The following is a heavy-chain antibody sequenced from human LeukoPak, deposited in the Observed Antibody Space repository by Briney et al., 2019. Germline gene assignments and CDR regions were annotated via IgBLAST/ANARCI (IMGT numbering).Heavy chain of an antibody. CDR3: ARELENYYDSSGYYYD. D-gene: IGHD3-22*01. CDR2: IYYSGST. Sequence: PSETLSLTCTVSGGSISSYYWSWIRQPPGKGLEWIGYIYYSGSTNYNPSLKSRVTISVDTSKNQFSLKLSSVTAADTAVYCCARELENYYDSSGYYYDWGQGTLVTVSS. V-gene: IGHV4-59*01. J-gene: IGHJ4*02. CDR1: GGSISSYY.